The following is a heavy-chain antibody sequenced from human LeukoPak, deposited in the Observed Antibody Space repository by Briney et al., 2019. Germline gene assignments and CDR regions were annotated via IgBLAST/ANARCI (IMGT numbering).Heavy chain of an antibody. CDR1: GFTFSSYA. CDR3: ARGSRAIVSTKFARGRYMDV. J-gene: IGHJ6*03. V-gene: IGHV3-30*04. D-gene: IGHD5/OR15-5a*01. CDR2: ISYDGSNK. Sequence: GGSLRLSCAASGFTFSSYAMHWVRQAPGKGLEWVAFISYDGSNKYYADSVKGRFTISRDNSENTLYLQMNSLRAEDTALYYCARGSRAIVSTKFARGRYMDVWGKGTTVTVSS.